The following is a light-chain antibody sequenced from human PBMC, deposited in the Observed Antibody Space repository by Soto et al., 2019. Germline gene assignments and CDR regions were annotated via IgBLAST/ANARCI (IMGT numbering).Light chain of an antibody. Sequence: DIQMTQSPSSLSASVGDRVTITCQASQDISNYLNWYQQKPGKAPKLRIYDASNLQTGVPSRFSGSGSGTEFSFTISSLQPEDIATYYCQQYDTLPPMYTFGQGTKVEIK. J-gene: IGKJ2*01. V-gene: IGKV1-33*01. CDR1: QDISNY. CDR2: DAS. CDR3: QQYDTLPPMYT.